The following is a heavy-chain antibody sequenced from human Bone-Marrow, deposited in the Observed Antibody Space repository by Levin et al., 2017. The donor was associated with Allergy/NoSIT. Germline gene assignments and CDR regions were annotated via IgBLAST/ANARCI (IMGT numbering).Heavy chain of an antibody. D-gene: IGHD2-2*01. CDR3: ARGKYQLLIEYYYGMDV. J-gene: IGHJ6*02. Sequence: SETLSLTCTVSGGSISSYYWSWIRQPPGKGLEWIGYIYYSGSTNYNPSLKSRVTISVDTSKNQFSLKLSSVTAADTAVYYCARGKYQLLIEYYYGMDVWGQGTTVTVSS. V-gene: IGHV4-59*01. CDR2: IYYSGST. CDR1: GGSISSYY.